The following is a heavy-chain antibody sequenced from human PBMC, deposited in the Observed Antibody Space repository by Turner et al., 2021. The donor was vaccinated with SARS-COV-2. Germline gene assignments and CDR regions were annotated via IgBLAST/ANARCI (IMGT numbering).Heavy chain of an antibody. CDR2: IIPILCLA. CDR1: GCTFSSYT. Sequence: QVQLAQSGAEGEKRGSSGKVSCKASGCTFSSYTISWVRQAPGKGLEWVGWIIPILCLANYAQTFQGRFTISADNATSTAYLELSSLRSEDTAVYYCAKISWSSVPVNWFDPWGQGTLVTVSS. J-gene: IGHJ5*02. V-gene: IGHV1-69*02. CDR3: AKISWSSVPVNWFDP. D-gene: IGHD3-10*01.